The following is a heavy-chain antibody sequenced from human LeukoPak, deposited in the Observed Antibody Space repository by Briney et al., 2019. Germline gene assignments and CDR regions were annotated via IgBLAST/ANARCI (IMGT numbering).Heavy chain of an antibody. CDR3: ARGPKYYYDSSGYYFFDY. J-gene: IGHJ4*02. V-gene: IGHV4-34*01. Sequence: SETLSLTCAVYGGSFSGYYWSWLRQPPGKGLEWIGEITHSGSTNYNPSLKSRVTISVDTSKNQFSLKLSSVTAADTAVYYCARGPKYYYDSSGYYFFDYWGQGTLVTVSS. CDR2: ITHSGST. CDR1: GGSFSGYY. D-gene: IGHD3-22*01.